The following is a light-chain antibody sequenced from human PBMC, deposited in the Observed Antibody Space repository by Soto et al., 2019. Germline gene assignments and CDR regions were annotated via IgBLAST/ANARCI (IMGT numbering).Light chain of an antibody. CDR3: CSYVDTDTWV. V-gene: IGLV2-11*01. Sequence: QSVLTQPRSVSGFPGQSGTSSCTGTNSDVGGYNYVSWYQQYPGKAPKLMISGVSARPSGVPDRFSGSKSGNTASLTISGLQAEDEADYYCCSYVDTDTWVFGGGTKVTVL. J-gene: IGLJ3*02. CDR1: NSDVGGYNY. CDR2: GVS.